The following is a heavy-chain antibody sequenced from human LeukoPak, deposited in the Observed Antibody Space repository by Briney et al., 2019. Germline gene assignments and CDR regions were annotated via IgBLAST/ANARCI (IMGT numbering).Heavy chain of an antibody. CDR2: ISSSGTTM. V-gene: IGHV3-48*03. CDR3: ARGFGYGFDY. J-gene: IGHJ4*02. Sequence: GGSLRLSCAASGFTFSSYEMNWVRQAPGKGLEWISYISSSGTTMYYADSMKGRFTVSRDNAKNSLYLQINTLRAEDAAVYYCARGFGYGFDYWGQGTLVTVSS. D-gene: IGHD5-18*01. CDR1: GFTFSSYE.